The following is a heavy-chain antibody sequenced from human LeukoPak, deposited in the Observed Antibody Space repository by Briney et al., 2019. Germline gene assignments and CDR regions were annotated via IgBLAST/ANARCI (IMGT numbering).Heavy chain of an antibody. V-gene: IGHV1-24*01. D-gene: IGHD6-13*01. CDR1: GYTLTELS. J-gene: IGHJ6*02. Sequence: ASVKVSFKVSGYTLTELSMHWVRQAPGKGLEWMGGFDPEDGETIYAQKFQGRVTITADESTSTAYMELSSLRSEDTAVYYCARVGEVGRHPYSSSWYGAVAGSRDYYYYYGMDVWGQGTTVTVSS. CDR3: ARVGEVGRHPYSSSWYGAVAGSRDYYYYYGMDV. CDR2: FDPEDGET.